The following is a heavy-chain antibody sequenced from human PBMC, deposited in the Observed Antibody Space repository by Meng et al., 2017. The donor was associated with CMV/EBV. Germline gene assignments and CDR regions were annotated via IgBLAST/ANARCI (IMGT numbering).Heavy chain of an antibody. J-gene: IGHJ4*02. CDR2: IYYSGST. CDR3: AIIGYKEWDY. Sequence: GSLRLSCTVSGGSISSSSYYWGWIRQPPGKGLEWIGSIYYSGSTYYNPSLKSRVTISVDTSKNQFSLKLSSVSAADTAVYYCAIIGYKEWDYWGQGTLVTVSS. CDR1: GGSISSSSYY. D-gene: IGHD3-3*01. V-gene: IGHV4-39*07.